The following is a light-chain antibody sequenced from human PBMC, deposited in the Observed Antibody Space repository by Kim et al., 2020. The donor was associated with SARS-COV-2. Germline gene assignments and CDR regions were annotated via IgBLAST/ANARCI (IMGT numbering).Light chain of an antibody. CDR1: GSDIGIYNY. CDR3: CSYAGTSTFVV. J-gene: IGLJ2*01. Sequence: QSALTQPRSVSGSPGQSVTISCTGSGSDIGIYNYVSWYQQRPGKAPKLMIFDVTKRPSGVPDRFSGSKSGNTASLTISGLQAEDEATYHCCSYAGTSTFVVFGGGTKLTVL. V-gene: IGLV2-11*01. CDR2: DVT.